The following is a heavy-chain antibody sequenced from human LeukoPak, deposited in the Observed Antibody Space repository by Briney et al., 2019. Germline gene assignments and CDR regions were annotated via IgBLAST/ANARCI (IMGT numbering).Heavy chain of an antibody. CDR2: IYPNESNI. Sequence: GESLKISCKGSGYSFPTYWIAWVRQMPGKGLEWMGIIYPNESNIRYSPSFQGQVTISADKSISTAYLQWSSLKASDTAMYYCARPPSRGYSSSFEYWGQGTLVTVSS. CDR3: ARPPSRGYSSSFEY. J-gene: IGHJ4*02. CDR1: GYSFPTYW. D-gene: IGHD2-2*03. V-gene: IGHV5-51*01.